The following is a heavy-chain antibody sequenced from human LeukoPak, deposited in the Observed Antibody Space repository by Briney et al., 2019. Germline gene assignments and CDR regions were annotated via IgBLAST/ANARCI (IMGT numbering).Heavy chain of an antibody. J-gene: IGHJ4*02. D-gene: IGHD5-18*01. Sequence: HPGGSLRLSCAASGFTFSNYGMHWVRQAPGKGLEWVAFIRYDGSKKYYADSVKGRFTISRDNSKNTLYLQMNSLRAEDTAVYYCAKKGIGGYSYGYPLDYWGQGTLVTVSS. CDR1: GFTFSNYG. CDR3: AKKGIGGYSYGYPLDY. V-gene: IGHV3-30*02. CDR2: IRYDGSKK.